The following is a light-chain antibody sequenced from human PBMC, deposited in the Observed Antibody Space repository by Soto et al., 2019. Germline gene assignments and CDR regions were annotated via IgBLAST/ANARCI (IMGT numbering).Light chain of an antibody. CDR1: RSDSTW. J-gene: IGKJ1*01. CDR2: KAS. Sequence: EIKLTQFPSTLSASVGDTVTITCRASRSDSTWLAWYQQIPGGAPKLLIYKASILESGVTSRFSGSGSGTEFTLILTREQPEDFGTYYCQQYEMFGQGTKVDI. V-gene: IGKV1-5*03. CDR3: QQYEM.